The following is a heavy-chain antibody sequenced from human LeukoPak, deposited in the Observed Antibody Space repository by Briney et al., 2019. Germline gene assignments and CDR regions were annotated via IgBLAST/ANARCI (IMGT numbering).Heavy chain of an antibody. CDR2: IINDGSYT. CDR1: GFTFSPVW. CDR3: AKAASSSWPSYYYGMDV. Sequence: GGSLRLSCAASGFTFSPVWMHWVRQAPGKGLMWVSHIINDGSYTTYADSVKGRFTISRDNAKNTVYLQMSSPRVDDTAVYYCAKAASSSWPSYYYGMDVWGQGTTVTVSS. D-gene: IGHD6-13*01. J-gene: IGHJ6*02. V-gene: IGHV3-74*01.